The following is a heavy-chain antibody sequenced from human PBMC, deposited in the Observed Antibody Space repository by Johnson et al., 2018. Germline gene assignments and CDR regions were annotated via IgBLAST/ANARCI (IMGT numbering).Heavy chain of an antibody. J-gene: IGHJ6*03. Sequence: VQLVQSGGGLVQXGRSLRLSCAASGFTFDDYAMHWVRQAPGKGLEWVSGISWNSGSIGYADSVKGRFTISRDNAKNSLYLQMNSLRAEDTALYYCAKAYPTYYYYMDVWGKGTTVTVSS. CDR2: ISWNSGSI. CDR3: AKAYPTYYYYMDV. CDR1: GFTFDDYA. V-gene: IGHV3-9*01.